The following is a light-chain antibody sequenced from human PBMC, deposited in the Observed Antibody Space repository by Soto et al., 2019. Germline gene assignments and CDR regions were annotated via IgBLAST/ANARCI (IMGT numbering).Light chain of an antibody. CDR1: ESISTY. V-gene: IGKV1-39*01. CDR3: QQSYSNPYS. J-gene: IGKJ2*03. CDR2: AAS. Sequence: DIQMTQSPSSLSASVGDRVTITCRASESISTYLNWYQQKPGEPPKILIYAASNLQSGVPPRFSGSGSGTDFTLTISSLQPEDFETYYCQQSYSNPYSFGQGTKVDIK.